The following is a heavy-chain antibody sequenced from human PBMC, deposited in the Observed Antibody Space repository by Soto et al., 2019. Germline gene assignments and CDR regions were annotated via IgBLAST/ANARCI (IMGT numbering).Heavy chain of an antibody. CDR1: GFSFSTYS. J-gene: IGHJ6*02. CDR3: ARGGSSSDNGMDV. Sequence: EVQLVESGGGLVQPGGSLRLSCAASGFSFSTYSMNWVRQAPGKGLEWVSYISSRSYTIYYVDSVKGRFTISRDNAKNSRKLKMNSLRDEDTAVYYCARGGSSSDNGMDVWGQGTTVTVSS. D-gene: IGHD6-6*01. CDR2: ISSRSYTI. V-gene: IGHV3-48*02.